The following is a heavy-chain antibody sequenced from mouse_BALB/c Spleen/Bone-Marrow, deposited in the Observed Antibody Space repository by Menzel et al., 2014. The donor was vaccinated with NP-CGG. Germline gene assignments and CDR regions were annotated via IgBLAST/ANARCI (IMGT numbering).Heavy chain of an antibody. J-gene: IGHJ4*01. CDR1: GYAFSSYW. V-gene: IGHV1-80*01. Sequence: QVQLQQSGAELVRPGSSVKISCKASGYAFSSYWMNWVKQRPGQGLEWIGQIYPGDGVTNYNGKFKGKATLTADKSSSTAYMQLSSLTSEDSAVYFCARWITTVVAPYVMDYWGQGTSVTVSS. CDR2: IYPGDGVT. D-gene: IGHD1-1*01. CDR3: ARWITTVVAPYVMDY.